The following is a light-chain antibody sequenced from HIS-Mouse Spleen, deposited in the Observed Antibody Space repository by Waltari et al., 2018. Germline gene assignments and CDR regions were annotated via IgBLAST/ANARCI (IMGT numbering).Light chain of an antibody. Sequence: QSALTQPASVSGSPGQSITISCTGTSSDVGSYNLVSWYQQHPGKAPKLMIYEGSKRPSGVSNRFSGSKSGNTASLTISGLQAEDEADYYCCSYAGSSTLINWVFGGGTKLTVL. V-gene: IGLV2-23*01. CDR2: EGS. J-gene: IGLJ3*02. CDR1: SSDVGSYNL. CDR3: CSYAGSSTLINWV.